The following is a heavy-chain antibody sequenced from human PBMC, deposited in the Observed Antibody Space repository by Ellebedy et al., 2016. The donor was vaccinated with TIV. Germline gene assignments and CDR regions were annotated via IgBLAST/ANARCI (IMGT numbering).Heavy chain of an antibody. V-gene: IGHV3-21*01. CDR3: AREQLLRFLEWSITDY. CDR2: ISSSSSYI. D-gene: IGHD3-3*01. Sequence: GGSLRLSXAASGFTFSSYSMNWVRQAPGKGLEWVSSISSSSSYIYYADSVKGRFTISRDNAKNSLYLQMNSLRAEDTAVYYCAREQLLRFLEWSITDYWGQGTLVTVSS. CDR1: GFTFSSYS. J-gene: IGHJ4*02.